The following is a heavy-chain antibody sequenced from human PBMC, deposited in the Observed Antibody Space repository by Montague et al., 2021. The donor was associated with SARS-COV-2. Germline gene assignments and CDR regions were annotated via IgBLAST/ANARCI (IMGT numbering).Heavy chain of an antibody. V-gene: IGHV4-4*07. D-gene: IGHD2-15*01. CDR1: CGSISNYY. CDR3: ARDYSHCSGGSCVFDY. CDR2: IYSSGST. Sequence: SETLSTCTVSCGSISNYYWSWIRQPAGKGLEWIGRIYSSGSTTYXPSLKSRISMSVDTSKNQFSLKLSSLTSADTAIYYCARDYSHCSGGSCVFDYWGQGTLVTVSS. J-gene: IGHJ4*02.